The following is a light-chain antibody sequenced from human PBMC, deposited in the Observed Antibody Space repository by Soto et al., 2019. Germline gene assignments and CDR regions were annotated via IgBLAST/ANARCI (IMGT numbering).Light chain of an antibody. CDR2: DVD. Sequence: QSALTQPPSASGSPGQSVTISCTGSSNDVGRYNHVSWYQQHPGKAPKLIIFDVDKRPSGVPDRFSGSKSVNTASLTVSGLQAEDEADYYCSAYAGSIFVFGTGTKVTVL. CDR1: SNDVGRYNH. CDR3: SAYAGSIFV. J-gene: IGLJ1*01. V-gene: IGLV2-8*01.